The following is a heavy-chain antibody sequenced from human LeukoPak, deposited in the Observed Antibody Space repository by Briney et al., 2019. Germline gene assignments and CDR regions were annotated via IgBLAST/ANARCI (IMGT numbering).Heavy chain of an antibody. J-gene: IGHJ4*02. V-gene: IGHV3-30-3*01. Sequence: PGGSLRLSCAASAFTFSSYTMHWVRQAPGKGLEWVALISYNANEIYYADSVKGRFSISRDNSNNTVFLQLNSLRAEDTAVYYCARDPGLIDPGPSDYWGQGTLVTVSS. CDR2: ISYNANEI. CDR1: AFTFSSYT. D-gene: IGHD3-16*01. CDR3: ARDPGLIDPGPSDY.